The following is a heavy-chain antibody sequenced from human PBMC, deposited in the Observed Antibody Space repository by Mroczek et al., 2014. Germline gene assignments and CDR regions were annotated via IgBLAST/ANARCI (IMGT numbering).Heavy chain of an antibody. CDR3: ARHPPEYYDSSGYYY. D-gene: IGHD3-22*01. Sequence: VQLVESGAEVKKPGESLKISCKGSGYSFTSYWIGWVRQMPGKGLEWMGIIYPGDSDTRCSPSFQGQVTISADKSISTAYLQWSSLKASDTAMYYCARHPPEYYDSSGYYYWGQGTLVTVSS. CDR2: IYPGDSDT. CDR1: GYSFTSYW. V-gene: IGHV5-51*01. J-gene: IGHJ4*02.